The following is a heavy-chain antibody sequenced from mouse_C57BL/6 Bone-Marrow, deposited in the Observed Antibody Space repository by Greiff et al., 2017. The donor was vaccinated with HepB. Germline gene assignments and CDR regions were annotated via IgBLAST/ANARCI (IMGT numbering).Heavy chain of an antibody. CDR2: IDPSDSET. Sequence: QVQLQQPGAELVRPGSSVKLSCKASGYTFTSYWMHWVKQRPIQGLEWIGNIDPSDSETHYNQKFKDKATLTVDKSSSTAYMQLSSLTSEDSAVYYCARSLTIYYDYEGDYWGQGTTLTVSS. CDR1: GYTFTSYW. J-gene: IGHJ2*01. CDR3: ARSLTIYYDYEGDY. V-gene: IGHV1-52*01. D-gene: IGHD2-4*01.